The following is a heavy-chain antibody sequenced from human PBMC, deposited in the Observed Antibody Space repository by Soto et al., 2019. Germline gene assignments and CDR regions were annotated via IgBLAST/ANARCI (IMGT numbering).Heavy chain of an antibody. D-gene: IGHD3-16*01. CDR2: IDPTDSYT. J-gene: IGHJ6*02. CDR3: ARLSRASFALDV. Sequence: PGESLKISCKGSGYNFITDWISWVRQMPGKGLERMGRIDPTDSYTKYSPSFEGHVTISADKSISTAYLQWSSLKASDSAVYYCARLSRASFALDVWGQGTTVTGS. V-gene: IGHV5-10-1*01. CDR1: GYNFITDW.